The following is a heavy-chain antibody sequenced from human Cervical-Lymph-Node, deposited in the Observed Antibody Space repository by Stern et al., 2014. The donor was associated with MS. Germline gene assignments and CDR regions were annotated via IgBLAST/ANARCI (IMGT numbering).Heavy chain of an antibody. D-gene: IGHD3-22*01. J-gene: IGHJ5*02. CDR3: ASTLGRYYDSSGYYPNWFDP. Sequence: QVQLVQSGAEVKKPGSSVKVSCKASGGTFSSYTISWVRQAPGQGLEWMGRIIPILGIANYAQKFQGRVTITADKSTSTAYMELSSLRSEDTAVYYCASTLGRYYDSSGYYPNWFDPWGQGTLVTVSS. CDR2: IIPILGIA. V-gene: IGHV1-69*09. CDR1: GGTFSSYT.